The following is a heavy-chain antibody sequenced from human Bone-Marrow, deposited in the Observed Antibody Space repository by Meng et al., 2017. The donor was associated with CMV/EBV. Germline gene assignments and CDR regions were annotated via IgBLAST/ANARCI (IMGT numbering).Heavy chain of an antibody. CDR3: AKDGSGSYYNVSRYYYYGMDV. V-gene: IGHV3-30*04. CDR2: ISYDGSNK. CDR1: GFTLSTYA. D-gene: IGHD3-10*01. Sequence: GESLKISCAASGFTLSTYAIHWVRQAPSKGLEWVAVISYDGSNKYYPDSVKGRFTISRDNSKNTLFLQMNSLRAEDTALYYCAKDGSGSYYNVSRYYYYGMDVWGQGTTVTVSS. J-gene: IGHJ6*02.